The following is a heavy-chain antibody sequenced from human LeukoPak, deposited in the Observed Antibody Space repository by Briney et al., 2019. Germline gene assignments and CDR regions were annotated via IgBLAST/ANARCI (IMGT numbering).Heavy chain of an antibody. Sequence: ASVKVSCKASGGTLSTNTISWVRQAPGKGPEWMGRFIPVLRTAEYTERFQGRVTITAAKSTNTAYMELTSLKSEDTAVYYCARGKGFVGHFDSWGQGTLVTVSS. CDR3: ARGKGFVGHFDS. J-gene: IGHJ4*02. CDR2: FIPVLRTA. V-gene: IGHV1-69*08. D-gene: IGHD2-15*01. CDR1: GGTLSTNT.